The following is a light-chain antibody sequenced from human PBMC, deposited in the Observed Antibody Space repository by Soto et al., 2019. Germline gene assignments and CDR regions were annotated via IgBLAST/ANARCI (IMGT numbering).Light chain of an antibody. Sequence: EIVLTQSPDTVSVSPGERVTLSCRASQNIFSNYLAWYQQKPGQAPRLLIYGASTRATGIADRFSGSGSGTEFTLTIISLQPDDSATYFCQRYNDKFGQGTKVDIK. V-gene: IGKV3-20*01. CDR3: QRYNDK. CDR2: GAS. CDR1: QNIFSNY. J-gene: IGKJ1*01.